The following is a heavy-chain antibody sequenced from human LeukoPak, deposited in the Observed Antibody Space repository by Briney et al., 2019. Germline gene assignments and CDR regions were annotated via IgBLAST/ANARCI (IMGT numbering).Heavy chain of an antibody. CDR1: GGTFSSYA. D-gene: IGHD2-2*01. V-gene: IGHV1-69*05. CDR3: ARARSVVPAARTGYFDY. J-gene: IGHJ4*02. CDR2: IIPIFGTA. Sequence: ASVKVSCKASGGTFSSYAISWVRQAPGQGLEWVGGIIPIFGTANYAQKFQGRVTITTDESTSTAYMELSSLRSEDTAVYYCARARSVVPAARTGYFDYWGQGTLVTVSS.